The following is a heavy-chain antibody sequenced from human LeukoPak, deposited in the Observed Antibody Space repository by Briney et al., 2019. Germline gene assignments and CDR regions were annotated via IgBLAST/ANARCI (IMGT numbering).Heavy chain of an antibody. V-gene: IGHV4-59*01. CDR1: GVSISSSY. CDR3: AKYGQYNFDY. Sequence: SETLSLTCTVSGVSISSSYWSWIRQPPGKGLEWIGFIHYTGNTNHNPSLKNRVTISVDTSENQFSLKLSSVTAADTAIYYCAKYGQYNFDYWGQGTLVTVSS. CDR2: IHYTGNT. J-gene: IGHJ4*02. D-gene: IGHD2/OR15-2a*01.